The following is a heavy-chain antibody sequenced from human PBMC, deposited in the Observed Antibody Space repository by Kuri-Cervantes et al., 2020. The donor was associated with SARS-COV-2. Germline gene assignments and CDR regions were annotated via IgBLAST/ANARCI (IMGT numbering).Heavy chain of an antibody. D-gene: IGHD6-19*01. CDR2: ISAYNGHT. Sequence: ASVKVSCKAYGYTFTSYGVSWVRQAPGQGLEWMGWISAYNGHTNYARRLQGRVTMTTDTSTSTAYMELRSLRSDDTAVYYCAKDLGGAVAGSIWVWGQGTTVTVSS. V-gene: IGHV1-18*01. CDR1: GYTFTSYG. J-gene: IGHJ6*02. CDR3: AKDLGGAVAGSIWV.